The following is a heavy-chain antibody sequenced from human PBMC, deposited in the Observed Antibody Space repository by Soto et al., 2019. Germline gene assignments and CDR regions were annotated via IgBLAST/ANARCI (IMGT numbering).Heavy chain of an antibody. V-gene: IGHV3-23*01. CDR2: ISSGGSTT. J-gene: IGHJ4*02. D-gene: IGHD5-18*01. CDR3: VRGYSYV. Sequence: EVHLLESGGGFLQPGGSLRLSCAASGFSFSIFAMNWVRQAPGKGLECVSTISSGGSTTLYADSVKGRFTISRDNSKNRVSRQMNSLRAEDTAVYYCVRGYSYVWGQGTLVTVSS. CDR1: GFSFSIFA.